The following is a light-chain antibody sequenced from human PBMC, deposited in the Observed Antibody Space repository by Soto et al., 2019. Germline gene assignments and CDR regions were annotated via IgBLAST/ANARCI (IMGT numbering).Light chain of an antibody. CDR3: SSFAGNNNLV. Sequence: QSVLTQPPSASGSPGQSLTISCTGTSSDVGGHNYVSWYQRHPGKAPKLIIFEVTKRPSGVPDRFSGSKSGNTATLTVSGLQAADEAEYHCSSFAGNNNLVFGTGSKVTVL. CDR1: SSDVGGHNY. J-gene: IGLJ1*01. V-gene: IGLV2-8*01. CDR2: EVT.